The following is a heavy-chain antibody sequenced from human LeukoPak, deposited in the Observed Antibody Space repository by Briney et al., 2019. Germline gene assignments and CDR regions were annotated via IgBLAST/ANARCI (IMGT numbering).Heavy chain of an antibody. Sequence: PSETLSLTCAVYGGSFSGYYWSWIRQPPGKGLEWIGEINHSGSTNYNPSLKSRVTISVDRSKNQFSLKLSSVTAADTAVYYCARADSSSTGDYYYGMDVWGQGTTVTVSS. V-gene: IGHV4-34*01. J-gene: IGHJ6*02. CDR2: INHSGST. CDR1: GGSFSGYY. CDR3: ARADSSSTGDYYYGMDV. D-gene: IGHD6-6*01.